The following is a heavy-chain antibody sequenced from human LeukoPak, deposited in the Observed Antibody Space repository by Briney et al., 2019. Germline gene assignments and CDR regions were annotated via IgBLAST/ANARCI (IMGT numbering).Heavy chain of an antibody. J-gene: IGHJ3*02. CDR2: IWYDGSNK. CDR1: GFTFSSYG. CDR3: ARVEMATETDAFDI. D-gene: IGHD5-24*01. V-gene: IGHV3-33*01. Sequence: PGRSLRLSCAASGFTFSSYGMHWVRQAPGKGLEWVAVIWYDGSNKYYADSVEGRFTISRDNSKSTLYLQMNSLRAEDTAVYYCARVEMATETDAFDIWGQGTMVTVSS.